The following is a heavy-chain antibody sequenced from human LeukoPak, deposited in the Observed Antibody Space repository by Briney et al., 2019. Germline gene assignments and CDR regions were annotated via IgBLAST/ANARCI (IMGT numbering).Heavy chain of an antibody. CDR1: GGSIGSYY. J-gene: IGHJ3*02. CDR2: IYTSGST. D-gene: IGHD3-3*01. Sequence: PSETLSLTCTVSGGSIGSYYWSWIRQPAGKGLEWIGRIYTSGSTNYNPSLKSRVTMSVDTSKNQFSLKLSSVTAADTAVYYCAREAYYDFWSGYYTHDAFDIWGQGTMVTVSS. CDR3: AREAYYDFWSGYYTHDAFDI. V-gene: IGHV4-4*07.